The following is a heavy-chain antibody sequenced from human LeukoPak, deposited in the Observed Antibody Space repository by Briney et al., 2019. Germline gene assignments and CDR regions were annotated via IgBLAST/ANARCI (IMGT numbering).Heavy chain of an antibody. J-gene: IGHJ4*02. CDR3: ARLAEWYYDSSGYSGGYYFDY. V-gene: IGHV5-51*01. CDR2: IYPGDSDT. D-gene: IGHD3-22*01. CDR1: GYSFTSYW. Sequence: PGESLKISCKGSGYSFTSYWIGWVRQMPGKGLEWMGIIYPGDSDTRYSPSFQGQVTISADKSISTAYLQWSSLKASDTAMYYCARLAEWYYDSSGYSGGYYFDYWGQGTLVTVSS.